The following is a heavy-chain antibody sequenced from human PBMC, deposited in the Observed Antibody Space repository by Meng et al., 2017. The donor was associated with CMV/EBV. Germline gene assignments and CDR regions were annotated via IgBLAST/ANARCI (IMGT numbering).Heavy chain of an antibody. CDR3: ARALVTYYDFWIGNHKTNWFDP. CDR1: GFTFSSNY. D-gene: IGHD3-3*01. Sequence: GESLKISCAASGFTFSSNYMSWVRQAPGKGLEWVSVINSGGSTYYADSVKGRFTISRDNSKNTLYLQMNSLRAEDTAVYYCARALVTYYDFWIGNHKTNWFDPWGQGTLVTVSS. V-gene: IGHV3-66*02. CDR2: INSGGST. J-gene: IGHJ5*02.